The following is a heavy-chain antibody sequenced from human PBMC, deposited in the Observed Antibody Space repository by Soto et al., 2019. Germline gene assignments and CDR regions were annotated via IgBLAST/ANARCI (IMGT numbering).Heavy chain of an antibody. CDR2: INDDGSAP. CDR3: ARGILGSGTANDY. CDR1: GFTFSGSW. V-gene: IGHV3-74*01. Sequence: EVQLEESGGGLVQPGGSLRLSCAASGFTFSGSWMHWVRQAPGKGLVWVSRINDDGSAPSYADFVKGRFTISRDNAKDTLFLQMNGLRAEDTAVYYCARGILGSGTANDYWGQGTLVTVSS. J-gene: IGHJ4*02. D-gene: IGHD3-10*01.